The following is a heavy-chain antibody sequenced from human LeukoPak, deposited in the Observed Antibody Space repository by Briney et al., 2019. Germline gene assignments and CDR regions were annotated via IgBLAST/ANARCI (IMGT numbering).Heavy chain of an antibody. Sequence: PGGSLRLSCAASGSTFSNYVMSWVRQAPGKGLEWVSAITGSSDSTYYADSVKGRFTSSRDNSKSTLFLQMNSLRAEDTAIYYCAKGSSNSRPYYFDYWGQGTLATVSS. J-gene: IGHJ4*02. CDR3: AKGSSNSRPYYFDY. CDR1: GSTFSNYV. D-gene: IGHD1-1*01. CDR2: ITGSSDST. V-gene: IGHV3-23*01.